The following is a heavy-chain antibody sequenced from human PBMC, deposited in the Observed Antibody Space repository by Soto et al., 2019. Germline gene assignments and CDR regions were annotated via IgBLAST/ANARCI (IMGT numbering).Heavy chain of an antibody. Sequence: PVGSLRLSCEASGFNFKKFAMGWVSQAPGEGLEWVSGISCCGGSTFYADSVKGRFSLARDDSKNTLSLQLNSLRVEDTAHYYCAKADGEQWLIPHLDNWGQGTQVTVSS. CDR1: GFNFKKFA. CDR3: AKADGEQWLIPHLDN. CDR2: ISCCGGST. D-gene: IGHD6-19*01. V-gene: IGHV3-23*01. J-gene: IGHJ1*01.